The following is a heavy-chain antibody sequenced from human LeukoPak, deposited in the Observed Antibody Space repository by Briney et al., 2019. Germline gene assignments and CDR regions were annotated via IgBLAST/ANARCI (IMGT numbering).Heavy chain of an antibody. CDR3: ARAHPKLYDSSGYYLYYFDY. D-gene: IGHD3-22*01. J-gene: IGHJ4*02. CDR1: GFTFSSYS. CDR2: ISSSSSYI. Sequence: GGSLRLSCAASGFTFSSYSMDWVCQAPGKGLEWVSSISSSSSYIYYADSVKGRFTISRDNAKNSLYLQMNSLRAEDTAVYYCARAHPKLYDSSGYYLYYFDYWGQGTLVTVSS. V-gene: IGHV3-21*01.